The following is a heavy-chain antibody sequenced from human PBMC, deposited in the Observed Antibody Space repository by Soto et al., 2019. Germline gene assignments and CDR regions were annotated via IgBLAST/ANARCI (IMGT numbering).Heavy chain of an antibody. CDR2: VYYNGVT. J-gene: IGHJ4*02. CDR1: GYSIKSGYY. V-gene: IGHV4-38-2*01. D-gene: IGHD7-27*01. CDR3: ARGVTGALDF. Sequence: PSETLSLTCGVSGYSIKSGYYWNWIRQSPGKGLEWIGCVYYNGVTFYNPSLKSRVTRAVDTSKNHFSLRLTSVTATDAAMYFCARGVTGALDFWGQGTLVTVSS.